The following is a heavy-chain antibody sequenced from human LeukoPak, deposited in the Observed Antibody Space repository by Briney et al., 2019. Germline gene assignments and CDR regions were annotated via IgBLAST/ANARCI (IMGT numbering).Heavy chain of an antibody. CDR3: ARVSAAMTHWHFDL. J-gene: IGHJ2*01. CDR1: EFTLSSYT. V-gene: IGHV3-21*01. D-gene: IGHD2-2*01. Sequence: PGGSLRLSCAASEFTLSSYTINWARQAPGRGLEWVSSFSRSGPYIYYADSVKGRFTISRDNAKNSLYLQMNSLRAEDTAVYYCARVSAAMTHWHFDLWGRGTLVTVSS. CDR2: FSRSGPYI.